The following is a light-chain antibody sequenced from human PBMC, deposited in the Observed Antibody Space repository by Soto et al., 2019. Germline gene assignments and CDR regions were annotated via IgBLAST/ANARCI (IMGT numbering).Light chain of an antibody. V-gene: IGKV3-15*01. CDR1: QSVSSN. CDR3: QQYSNWPIT. CDR2: GAS. J-gene: IGKJ5*01. Sequence: EIVMPQSPATLSVSPGERATPSCRASQSVSSNLAWYQQKPGQAPRLLIYGASTRATGIPARFSGSGSGTEFTLTISSLQSEDFAVYYCQQYSNWPITFGQGTRLEIK.